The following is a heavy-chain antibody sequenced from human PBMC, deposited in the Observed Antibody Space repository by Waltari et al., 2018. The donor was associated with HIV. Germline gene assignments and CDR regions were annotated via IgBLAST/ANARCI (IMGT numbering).Heavy chain of an antibody. CDR2: MNPNGGNR. Sequence: QVQLVQSGAEVKKPGASVKVSCKASGYTFTSYDINWVRQATGQGLEWMGWMNPNGGNRGDAQKFQGRVTMTRNTSRSTAYMELSSLRSEDTAVYYCARGSGRGYCSSTSCLFDYWGQGTLVTVSS. CDR3: ARGSGRGYCSSTSCLFDY. V-gene: IGHV1-8*01. CDR1: GYTFTSYD. J-gene: IGHJ4*02. D-gene: IGHD2-2*01.